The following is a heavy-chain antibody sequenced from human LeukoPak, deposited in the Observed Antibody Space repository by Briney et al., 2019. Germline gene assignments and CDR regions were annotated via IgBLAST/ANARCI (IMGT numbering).Heavy chain of an antibody. V-gene: IGHV1-2*02. CDR3: ARSFEQAHSFDY. D-gene: IGHD1-26*01. CDR2: INPNSGGT. J-gene: IGHJ4*02. CDR1: GYTFTGYY. Sequence: ASVKVSCKASGYTFTGYYIHWVRQAPGQGLEWMGWINPNSGGTNYAQKFQGRVTMTRDTSISTAYMELSRVRSDDTAVYYCARSFEQAHSFDYWGQGTLVTVTS.